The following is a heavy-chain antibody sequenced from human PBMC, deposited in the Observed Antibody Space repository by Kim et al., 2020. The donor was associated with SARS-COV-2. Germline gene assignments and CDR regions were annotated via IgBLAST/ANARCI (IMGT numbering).Heavy chain of an antibody. Sequence: TNSAQKVQGRVTMTRDTSISTAYMELSRLRSDDTAVYYCARVSIFQYGMDVWGQGTTVTVSS. CDR2: T. CDR3: ARVSIFQYGMDV. V-gene: IGHV1-2*02. D-gene: IGHD2-21*01. J-gene: IGHJ6*02.